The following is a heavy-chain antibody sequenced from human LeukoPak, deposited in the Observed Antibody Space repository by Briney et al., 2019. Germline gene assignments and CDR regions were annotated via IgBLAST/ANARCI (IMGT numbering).Heavy chain of an antibody. CDR2: IGSKANSYAT. D-gene: IGHD5-24*01. Sequence: GGSLRLSCAASGFTFSGSAIHWVRQASGKGLEWVCRIGSKANSYATPYAASVKGRFTLSRDDSKNTTYLQMNSLKTEDTAVYYCTRRGDGYNYEAFDIWGQGTMVTVSS. J-gene: IGHJ3*02. CDR1: GFTFSGSA. V-gene: IGHV3-73*01. CDR3: TRRGDGYNYEAFDI.